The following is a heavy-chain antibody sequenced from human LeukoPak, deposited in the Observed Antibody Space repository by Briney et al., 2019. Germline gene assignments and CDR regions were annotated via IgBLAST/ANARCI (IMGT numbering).Heavy chain of an antibody. CDR3: ARVKVGTTNRFDY. J-gene: IGHJ4*02. D-gene: IGHD1-26*01. Sequence: GGSLRLSCAASGFSFSSYGMEWVRQAPGKGLECVSYISSSSDYTNYPDSVKGRFTISRDNAKNSLYLQMNSLRAEDTAVYYCARVKVGTTNRFDYWGQGTLVTVSS. CDR1: GFSFSSYG. CDR2: ISSSSDYT. V-gene: IGHV3-21*05.